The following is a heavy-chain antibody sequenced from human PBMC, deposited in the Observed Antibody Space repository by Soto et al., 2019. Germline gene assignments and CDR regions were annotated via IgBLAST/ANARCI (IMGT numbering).Heavy chain of an antibody. J-gene: IGHJ5*02. V-gene: IGHV3-33*01. Sequence: QVQLVESGGGVVQPGRSLRLSCAASGFTFSSYGMHWVRQAPGKGLEWVAVIWYDGSNKYYADSVKGRFTISRDNSKNTRYLQMNSLRAEDTAVYYCARGSQYDSSGYCFDPWGQGTLVTVSS. D-gene: IGHD3-22*01. CDR2: IWYDGSNK. CDR3: ARGSQYDSSGYCFDP. CDR1: GFTFSSYG.